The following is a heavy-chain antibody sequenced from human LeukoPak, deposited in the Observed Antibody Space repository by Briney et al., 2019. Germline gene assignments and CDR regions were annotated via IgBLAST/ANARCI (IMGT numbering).Heavy chain of an antibody. CDR2: ISYDGSNK. J-gene: IGHJ4*02. CDR1: GFTFSSYA. V-gene: IGHV3-30*04. Sequence: GGSLRLSCAASGFTFSSYAMHWVRQAPGKGLEWVAVISYDGSNKYYADSVKGRFTISRDNSKNTLYLQMNSLRAEDTAVYYYATSSMVRGAQFDYWGQGTLVTVSS. CDR3: ATSSMVRGAQFDY. D-gene: IGHD3-10*01.